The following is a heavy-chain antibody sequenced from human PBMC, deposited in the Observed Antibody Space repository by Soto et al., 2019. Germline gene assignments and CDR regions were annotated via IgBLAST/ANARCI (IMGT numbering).Heavy chain of an antibody. CDR2: IYYSGST. Sequence: PSETLSLTCTVSGGSISSGGYYWSWIRQHPGKGLEWIGYIYYSGSTYYNPSLKSRVTISVDTSKNQFSLKLSSVTAADTAVYYCARSRLELKYYFDYWGQGTLVTVSS. J-gene: IGHJ4*02. CDR3: ARSRLELKYYFDY. V-gene: IGHV4-31*03. CDR1: GGSISSGGYY. D-gene: IGHD1-7*01.